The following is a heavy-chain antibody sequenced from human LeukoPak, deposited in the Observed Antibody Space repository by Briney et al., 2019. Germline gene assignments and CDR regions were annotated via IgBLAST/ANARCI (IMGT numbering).Heavy chain of an antibody. V-gene: IGHV3-74*01. CDR3: ARGYYYDSSGPNIPFDY. J-gene: IGHJ4*02. Sequence: GGSLRLSCAASGFTFSSYWMHWVRQAPGKGLVWVSRIKSDGSSTSYADSVKGQFTISRDNAKNTLYLQMNSLRAEDTAVYYCARGYYYDSSGPNIPFDYWGQGTLVTVSS. CDR2: IKSDGSST. D-gene: IGHD3-22*01. CDR1: GFTFSSYW.